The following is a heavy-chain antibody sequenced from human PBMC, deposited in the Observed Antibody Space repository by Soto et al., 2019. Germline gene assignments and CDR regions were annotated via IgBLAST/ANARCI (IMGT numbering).Heavy chain of an antibody. J-gene: IGHJ3*02. V-gene: IGHV3-21*01. Sequence: GGSLRLSCAASGFTFSSYSMNWVRQAPGKGLEWVSSISSSSSYIYYADSVKGRFTISRDNAKNSLYLQMNSLRAEDTAVYYCAIILRFLEWPDAFDIWGQGTMVTVSS. CDR2: ISSSSSYI. CDR3: AIILRFLEWPDAFDI. CDR1: GFTFSSYS. D-gene: IGHD3-3*01.